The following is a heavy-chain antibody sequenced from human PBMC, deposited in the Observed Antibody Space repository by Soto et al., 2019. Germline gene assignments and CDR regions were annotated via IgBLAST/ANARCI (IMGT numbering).Heavy chain of an antibody. Sequence: EVQLAASGGGLVKPGDSLRLSCTGSGIILSNVYLNWARQSPGKGLEWVGQIKRKSDGGATDYAAPVKGRFTVSRDDSLNKLYLQMDGLKAEDTAVYYCTVGHYGDWAQGTLVTVSS. V-gene: IGHV3-15*07. J-gene: IGHJ4*01. CDR1: GIILSNVY. CDR3: TVGHYGD. D-gene: IGHD4-17*01. CDR2: IKRKSDGGAT.